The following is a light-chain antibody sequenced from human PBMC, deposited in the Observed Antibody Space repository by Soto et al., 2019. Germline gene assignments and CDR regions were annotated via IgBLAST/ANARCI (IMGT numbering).Light chain of an antibody. J-gene: IGLJ3*02. Sequence: QSALTQPRSVSGSPGQTVTISCTGTNSDVGGYNYVSWYQQYPGKAPKLIISGVSERPSGVPDRFSESKSGNSASLTISGLEAEDEADYYCCSYVDTDTWVFGGGTKLTVL. CDR2: GVS. CDR1: NSDVGGYNY. CDR3: CSYVDTDTWV. V-gene: IGLV2-11*01.